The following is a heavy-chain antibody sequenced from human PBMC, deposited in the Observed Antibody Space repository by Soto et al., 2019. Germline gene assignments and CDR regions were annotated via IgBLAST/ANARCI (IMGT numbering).Heavy chain of an antibody. V-gene: IGHV1-69*01. CDR1: GGTFSSYT. CDR3: AREGYCDYGKPFDY. J-gene: IGHJ4*02. Sequence: QVQMVQSGAEVKKPGSSVKVSCKASGGTFSSYTISWVRQAPVQVSEWMGGIIPLFGTANYAQKFQGRVTITADESTSTAYMKLSRLRSEDTAVYYCAREGYCDYGKPFDYWGQGTLVTVSS. CDR2: IIPLFGTA. D-gene: IGHD4-17*01.